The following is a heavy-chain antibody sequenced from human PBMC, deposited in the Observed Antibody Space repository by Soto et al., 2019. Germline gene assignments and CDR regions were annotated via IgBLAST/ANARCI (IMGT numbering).Heavy chain of an antibody. CDR3: ARGFPPYY. CDR1: GGSFSGYY. CDR2: INHSGST. Sequence: SETLSLTCAVYGGSFSGYYWSWIRQPPGKGLEWIGEINHSGSTNYNPSLKSRVTISVDTSKNQFSLKLSSVTAADTAVYYCARGFPPYYWGQGTLVTVSS. V-gene: IGHV4-34*01. J-gene: IGHJ4*02.